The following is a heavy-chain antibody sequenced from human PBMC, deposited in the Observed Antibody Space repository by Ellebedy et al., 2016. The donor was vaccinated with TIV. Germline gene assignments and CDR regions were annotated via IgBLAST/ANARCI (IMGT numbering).Heavy chain of an antibody. J-gene: IGHJ5*02. CDR2: IYHSGST. CDR3: ASGYSGYDSYNWFDP. D-gene: IGHD5-12*01. CDR1: GGSIRSSNW. V-gene: IGHV4-4*02. Sequence: MPSETLSLTFALPGGSIRSSNWWSWVRQPPGKWLEWLGEIYHSGSTNYNPSLKSRVTISVDKSKNQFSLKLSSVTAADTAVYYCASGYSGYDSYNWFDPWGQGTLVTVSS.